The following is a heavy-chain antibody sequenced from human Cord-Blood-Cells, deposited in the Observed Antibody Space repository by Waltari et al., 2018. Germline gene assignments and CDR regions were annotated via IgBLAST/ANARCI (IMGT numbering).Heavy chain of an antibody. D-gene: IGHD2-2*01. CDR3: ASTSRRLENPIVVVPAAIFDY. CDR1: GFTFDDYG. CDR2: SNWNGGST. Sequence: EVQLVESGGGVVWPGGSLRLSFAASGFTFDDYGMSWVRQAPGKGLEWGSGSNWNGGSTGYADSVKGQFTISRYNAKNSLYLQMNSLRAEDTALYHCASTSRRLENPIVVVPAAIFDYWGQGTLVTVSS. J-gene: IGHJ4*02. V-gene: IGHV3-20*02.